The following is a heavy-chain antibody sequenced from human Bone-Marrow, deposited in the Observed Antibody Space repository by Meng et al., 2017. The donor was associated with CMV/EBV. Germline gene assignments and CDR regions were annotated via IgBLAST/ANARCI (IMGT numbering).Heavy chain of an antibody. CDR2: IYYSGST. CDR1: GGSISSYY. J-gene: IGHJ6*02. Sequence: GSLRLSCTVSGGSISSYYWSWIRQPPGKGLEWIGYIYYSGSTNYNPSLKSRVTISVDTSKNQFSLKLSPVTAADTAVYYCAIGYCSSTSCYRGYGMDVWGQGTTVTVSS. V-gene: IGHV4-59*01. D-gene: IGHD2-2*02. CDR3: AIGYCSSTSCYRGYGMDV.